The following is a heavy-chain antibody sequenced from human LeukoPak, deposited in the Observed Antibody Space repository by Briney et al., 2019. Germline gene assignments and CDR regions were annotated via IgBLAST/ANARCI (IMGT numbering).Heavy chain of an antibody. CDR2: IYNSGNT. J-gene: IGHJ4*02. CDR1: GGSISSYY. CDR3: ARTAYDSSDFYRFDY. D-gene: IGHD3-22*01. V-gene: IGHV4-59*12. Sequence: SETLSLTCTVSGGSISSYYWTWIRQPPGKGLEWIGFIYNSGNTYYNPSLKSRVTLSVDTSKNQFSLNLSSVTAADTAVYYCARTAYDSSDFYRFDYWGQGTLVTVSS.